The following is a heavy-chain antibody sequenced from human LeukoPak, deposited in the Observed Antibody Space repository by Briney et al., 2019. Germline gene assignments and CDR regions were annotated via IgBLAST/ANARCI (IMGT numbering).Heavy chain of an antibody. V-gene: IGHV1-2*02. CDR2: INPNSGGT. J-gene: IGHJ5*02. Sequence: ASVKVSCKASGYTFTGYYMHWVRQAPGQGLEWMGWINPNSGGTNYAQKFQGRVTITADKSTSTADMELSSLRSEDTAVYYCARPEKGIYSGYDYYWFDPWGQGTLVTVSS. CDR3: ARPEKGIYSGYDYYWFDP. D-gene: IGHD5-12*01. CDR1: GYTFTGYY.